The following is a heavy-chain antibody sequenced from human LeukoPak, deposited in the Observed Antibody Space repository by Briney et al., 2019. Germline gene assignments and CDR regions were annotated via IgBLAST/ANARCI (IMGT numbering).Heavy chain of an antibody. D-gene: IGHD3-10*01. Sequence: PGGSLRLSCAVSGFTFSSYGMYWVRQAPGKGLEWVAFIRYDGSNKYYADSVKGRFTISRDNSKNTLYLQMNSLRADDTAVYYCEKDSDPYGSGSLGYWGQGILVTVSS. CDR1: GFTFSSYG. J-gene: IGHJ4*02. CDR2: IRYDGSNK. CDR3: EKDSDPYGSGSLGY. V-gene: IGHV3-30*02.